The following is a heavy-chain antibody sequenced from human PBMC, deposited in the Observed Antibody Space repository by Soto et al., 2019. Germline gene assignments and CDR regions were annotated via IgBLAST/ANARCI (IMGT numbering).Heavy chain of an antibody. CDR2: ISGSGGST. CDR3: AKAMVQYYYDSSGYNGGYYFDY. D-gene: IGHD3-22*01. J-gene: IGHJ4*02. V-gene: IGHV3-23*01. CDR1: GFTFSSYA. Sequence: PGGSLRLSCAASGFTFSSYAMSWVRQAPGKGLEWVSAISGSGGSTYYADSVKGRFTISRDNSKNTLYLQMNSLRAEDTAVYYCAKAMVQYYYDSSGYNGGYYFDYWGQGTLVTVSS.